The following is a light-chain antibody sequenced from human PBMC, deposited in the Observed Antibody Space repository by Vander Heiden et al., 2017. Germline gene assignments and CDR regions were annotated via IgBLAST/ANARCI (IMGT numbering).Light chain of an antibody. Sequence: DIQLTQSPSFLSASVGDRVTITCRASQAISSYVTWYQQKPGKAPKLLIYAAYTLQSGVPSRFSGSGSGTEFTLTISSLQPEDFATYYCQQLNSYPITFGQGTRLEIK. V-gene: IGKV1-9*01. CDR3: QQLNSYPIT. J-gene: IGKJ5*01. CDR1: QAISSY. CDR2: AAY.